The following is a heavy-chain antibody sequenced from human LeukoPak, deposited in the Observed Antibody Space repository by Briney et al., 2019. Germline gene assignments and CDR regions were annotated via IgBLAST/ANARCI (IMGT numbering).Heavy chain of an antibody. CDR1: GGTFTSYA. D-gene: IGHD5-18*01. CDR2: IIPILGIA. J-gene: IGHJ4*02. V-gene: IGHV1-69*04. CDR3: ARNIRGYSYGYDY. Sequence: SVKASCKASGGTFTSYAISWVRQAPGQGLEWMGRIIPILGIANYAQKFQGRVTITADKSTSTAYMELSSLRSEDTAVYYCARNIRGYSYGYDYWGQGTLVTVSS.